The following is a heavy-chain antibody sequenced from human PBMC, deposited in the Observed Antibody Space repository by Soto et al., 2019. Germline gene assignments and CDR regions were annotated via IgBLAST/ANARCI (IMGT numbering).Heavy chain of an antibody. CDR1: GYTFASYA. CDR2: INAGNGNT. V-gene: IGHV1-3*01. CDR3: ARGITLPTPFDY. D-gene: IGHD1-20*01. J-gene: IGHJ4*02. Sequence: ASVKASCKASGYTFASYAMHWVRQAPGQRLEWMGWINAGNGNTKYSQKFQGRVTITRDTSASTAYMELSSLRSEDTAVYYCARGITLPTPFDYWGQGTLVTVSS.